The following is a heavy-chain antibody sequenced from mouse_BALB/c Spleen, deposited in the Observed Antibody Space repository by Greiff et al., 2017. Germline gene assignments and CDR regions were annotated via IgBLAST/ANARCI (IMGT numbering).Heavy chain of an antibody. CDR1: GFNIKDYY. D-gene: IGHD2-10*02. CDR3: NAQYGNYFYYYAMDY. J-gene: IGHJ4*01. CDR2: IDPENGDT. Sequence: EVQVVESGAELVRSGASVKLSCTASGFNIKDYYMHWVKQRPEQGLEWIGWIDPENGDTEYAPKFQGKATMTADTSSNTAYLQLSSLTSEDTAVYYCNAQYGNYFYYYAMDYWGQGTSVTVSS. V-gene: IGHV14-4*02.